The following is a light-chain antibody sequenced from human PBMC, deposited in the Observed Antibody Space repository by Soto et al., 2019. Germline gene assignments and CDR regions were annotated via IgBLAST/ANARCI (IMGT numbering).Light chain of an antibody. Sequence: DIQMTQSPATLSWSLGDRVTITCRASQSISRWLAWYQQKPVKDPMRLIYDDSSLQSGVPSRLSGSGSGTEVTLTISSLQPDDFAIDYCQQYDSYSRTFGQGTKVDIK. CDR2: DDS. CDR3: QQYDSYSRT. CDR1: QSISRW. J-gene: IGKJ1*01. V-gene: IGKV1-5*01.